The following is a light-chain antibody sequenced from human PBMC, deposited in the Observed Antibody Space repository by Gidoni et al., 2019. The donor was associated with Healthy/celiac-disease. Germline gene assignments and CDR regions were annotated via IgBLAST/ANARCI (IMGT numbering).Light chain of an antibody. CDR3: AVWDDSLNGVV. Sequence: QSVVTQPPSASGTPGQRVTISCSGGSSNIGRNTVNCYQQLPGAAPKLLISSDDHRPSGVPDRFSGSKSGTSASLAISGLQSEDEADYYCAVWDDSLNGVVFGGGTKLTVL. CDR1: SSNIGRNT. J-gene: IGLJ2*01. CDR2: SDD. V-gene: IGLV1-44*01.